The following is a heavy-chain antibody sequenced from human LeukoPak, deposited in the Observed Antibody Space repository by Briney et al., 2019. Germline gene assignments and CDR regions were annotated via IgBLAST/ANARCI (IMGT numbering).Heavy chain of an antibody. CDR3: ARSWDARLNFDY. CDR2: IYSGGNT. CDR1: GFIVSRNY. J-gene: IGHJ4*02. V-gene: IGHV3-66*02. Sequence: GGSLRLSCAASGFIVSRNYMNWVRQSPGKGLEWVLVIYSGGNTYYADSVKGRFTISRDNSKNTVNLQMNDLRAEDTAVYYCARSWDARLNFDYWGQGTLVTVSS. D-gene: IGHD1-26*01.